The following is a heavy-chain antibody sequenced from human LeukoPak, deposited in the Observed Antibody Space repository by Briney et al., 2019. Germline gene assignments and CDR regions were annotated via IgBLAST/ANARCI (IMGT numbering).Heavy chain of an antibody. V-gene: IGHV3-7*01. CDR1: GFTFSSYW. CDR3: ASDRDYYDSSGYLFDY. CDR2: IKQDGSEK. Sequence: GGSLRLSCAASGFTFSSYWMSWVRQAPGKGLEWVANIKQDGSEKYYVDSVKGRFTISRDIAKNSLYLQMNSLRAEDTAVYYCASDRDYYDSSGYLFDYWSQGTLVTVSS. J-gene: IGHJ4*02. D-gene: IGHD3-22*01.